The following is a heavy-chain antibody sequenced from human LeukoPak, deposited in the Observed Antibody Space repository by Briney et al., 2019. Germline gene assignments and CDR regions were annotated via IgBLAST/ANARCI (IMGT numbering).Heavy chain of an antibody. CDR1: GFTFSSYS. V-gene: IGHV3-48*04. Sequence: PGGSLRLSCAASGFTFSSYSMNWVAQPPGKGLGGVSYISSSSSTIYYADSVKGRFTISRDNAKNSPYLQMNSLRAEDTAVYYCARTQGGGSPGAFDIWGQGTMVTVSS. CDR3: ARTQGGGSPGAFDI. D-gene: IGHD1-26*01. J-gene: IGHJ3*02. CDR2: ISSSSSTI.